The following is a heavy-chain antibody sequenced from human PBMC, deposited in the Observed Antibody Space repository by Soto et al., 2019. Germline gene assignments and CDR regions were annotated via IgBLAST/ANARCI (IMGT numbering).Heavy chain of an antibody. CDR3: LKKGWYYEVTPGAFDI. V-gene: IGHV4-59*11. D-gene: IGHD3-22*01. CDR2: IYYRGST. Sequence: SETLSLTCTVSGGSISSHYWSWVRQAPGKGLEWIGHIYYRGSTTYNPSLRSRSTISVDTSNNQFSLKLNSVTTADTAVYYCLKKGWYYEVTPGAFDIWGQGTMVTVSS. CDR1: GGSISSHY. J-gene: IGHJ3*02.